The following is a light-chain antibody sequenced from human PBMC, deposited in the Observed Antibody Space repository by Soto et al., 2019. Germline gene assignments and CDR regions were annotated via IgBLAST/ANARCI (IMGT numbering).Light chain of an antibody. CDR1: QTISDW. Sequence: DIQMAQSPSALSASIGDRVTSSCRASQTISDWLAWHQQKPGKAPKLLIYKASSLESGVPSRFSGSGSGTEFTLTISSLQPDDFATYYCQKYNSYSTWTFGQGTKVDI. CDR3: QKYNSYSTWT. CDR2: KAS. J-gene: IGKJ1*01. V-gene: IGKV1-5*03.